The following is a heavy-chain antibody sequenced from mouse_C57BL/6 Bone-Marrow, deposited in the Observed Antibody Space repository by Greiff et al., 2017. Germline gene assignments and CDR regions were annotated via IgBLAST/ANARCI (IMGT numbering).Heavy chain of an antibody. CDR1: GYTFTDYN. Sequence: EVQLQESGPELVKPGASLKIPCKASGYTFTDYNMDWVQQSHGKSLEWIGDINPNNGGTFYNQKFKGKATLTVDKSSSTAYLEHRSLTSDETAVYYCARCGYYPYFDYWGQGNTLTVAS. J-gene: IGHJ2*01. V-gene: IGHV1-18*01. CDR2: INPNNGGT. D-gene: IGHD2-3*01. CDR3: ARCGYYPYFDY.